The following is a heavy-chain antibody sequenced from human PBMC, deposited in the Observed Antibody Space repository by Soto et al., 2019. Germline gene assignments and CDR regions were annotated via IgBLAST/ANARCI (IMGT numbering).Heavy chain of an antibody. CDR3: HGYGY. D-gene: IGHD5-12*01. CDR1: GFTVSSTNY. CDR2: IYSGGTT. J-gene: IGHJ4*02. Sequence: EVQMVESGGGLIQPGGSLRLSCVVSGFTVSSTNYMSWVRQASGKGLEWVSVIYSGGTTYYADSVKGRFTISRDDSTNTRYLQMKGLRAEDTAVYYCHGYGYWGQGTMVTVSS. V-gene: IGHV3-53*01.